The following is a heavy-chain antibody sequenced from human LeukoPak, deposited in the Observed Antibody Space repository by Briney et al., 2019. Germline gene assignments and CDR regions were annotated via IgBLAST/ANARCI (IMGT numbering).Heavy chain of an antibody. Sequence: ASVKVSCKASGYSFTNYDINWVRQATGQGLEWMGWMNPKSGDTGYSQKFQGRVFITRDTSINTAYMELRSLRSDDTAVYYCARDLGIAELAGHNAFDIWGQGTMVTVSS. CDR1: GYSFTNYD. J-gene: IGHJ3*02. CDR2: MNPKSGDT. V-gene: IGHV1-8*03. D-gene: IGHD6-13*01. CDR3: ARDLGIAELAGHNAFDI.